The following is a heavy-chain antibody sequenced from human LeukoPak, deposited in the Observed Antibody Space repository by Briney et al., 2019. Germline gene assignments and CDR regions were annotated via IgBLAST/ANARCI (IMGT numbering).Heavy chain of an antibody. CDR3: AKDQPYLSYGGYSCWDY. J-gene: IGHJ4*02. D-gene: IGHD5-12*01. V-gene: IGHV3-23*01. CDR1: GFTFSNYA. CDR2: VSGGGTST. Sequence: GGSLRLSCAASGFTFSNYAMSWVRQTPGKGLEWVSAVSGGGTSTYYADSVKGRFTISRDNTKNTLYLQMNSLRAEDTAVYYCAKDQPYLSYGGYSCWDYWGRGILVTVSS.